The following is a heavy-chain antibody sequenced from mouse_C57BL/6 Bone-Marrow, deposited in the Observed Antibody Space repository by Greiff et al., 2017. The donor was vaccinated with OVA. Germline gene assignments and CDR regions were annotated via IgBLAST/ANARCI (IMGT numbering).Heavy chain of an antibody. J-gene: IGHJ2*01. CDR3: AKRTGRVGEGHYFDY. D-gene: IGHD3-3*01. CDR2: IYPGSGST. Sequence: VKLQQPGAELVKPGASVKMSCKASGYTFTSYWITWVKQRPGQGLEWIGDIYPGSGSTNYNEKFKSKATLTVDTSSSTAYMQLSSLTSEDSAVYYCAKRTGRVGEGHYFDYWGQGTTLTVSS. CDR1: GYTFTSYW. V-gene: IGHV1-55*01.